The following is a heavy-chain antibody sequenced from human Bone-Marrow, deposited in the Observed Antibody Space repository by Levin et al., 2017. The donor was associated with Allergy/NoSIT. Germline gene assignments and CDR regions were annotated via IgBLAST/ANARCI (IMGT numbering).Heavy chain of an antibody. CDR1: GFTFSNYA. D-gene: IGHD4-17*01. CDR2: ISYDGSNK. CDR3: ARAMGAYGDSAALDY. V-gene: IGHV3-30-3*01. Sequence: GESLKISCAASGFTFSNYAMYWVRQAPGKGLEWVAFISYDGSNKYYADSVKGRFTISRDNSKNTLYLQMNSLRTEDTAVYYCARAMGAYGDSAALDYWGQGTLVTVSS. J-gene: IGHJ4*02.